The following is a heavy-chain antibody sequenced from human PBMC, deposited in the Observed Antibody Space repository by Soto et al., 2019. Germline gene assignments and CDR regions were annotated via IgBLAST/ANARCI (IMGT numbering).Heavy chain of an antibody. CDR3: ARQPSPRGWFGELLNGYYYYGMDV. J-gene: IGHJ6*02. CDR1: GGSISSSSYY. Sequence: SETLSLTCTVSGGSISSSSYYWGWIRQPPGKGLEWIGSIYYSGSTYYNPSLKSRVTISVDTSKNQFSLKLSSVTAADTAVYYCARQPSPRGWFGELLNGYYYYGMDVWGQGTTVT. V-gene: IGHV4-39*01. D-gene: IGHD3-10*01. CDR2: IYYSGST.